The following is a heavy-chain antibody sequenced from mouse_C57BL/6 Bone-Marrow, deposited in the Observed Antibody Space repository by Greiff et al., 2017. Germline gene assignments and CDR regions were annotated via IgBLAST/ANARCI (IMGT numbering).Heavy chain of an antibody. J-gene: IGHJ4*01. Sequence: QVQLQQPGAELVRPGSSVKLSCKASGYPFTSYWMDWVKQRPGQGLEWIGNIYPSDSETPYNQKFKDKATLTVDKSSSTAYMQLSSLTAEDSAVYYGARFQYYGSSYGRGDAMDYWGQGTSVTVSS. V-gene: IGHV1-61*01. CDR2: IYPSDSET. D-gene: IGHD1-1*01. CDR1: GYPFTSYW. CDR3: ARFQYYGSSYGRGDAMDY.